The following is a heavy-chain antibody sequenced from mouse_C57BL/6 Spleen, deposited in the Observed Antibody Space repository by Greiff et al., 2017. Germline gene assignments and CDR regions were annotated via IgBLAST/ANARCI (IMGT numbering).Heavy chain of an antibody. CDR3: TRWGGYYGY. CDR2: IDPETGGT. D-gene: IGHD1-1*01. CDR1: GYTFTDYE. V-gene: IGHV1-15*01. J-gene: IGHJ2*01. Sequence: QVQLQQSGAELVRPGASVTLSCKASGYTFTDYEMHWVKQTPVHGLEWIGAIDPETGGTAYNQKFKGKAILTADKSSSTAYMELRSLTSEDSAVYYCTRWGGYYGYWGQGTTLTVSS.